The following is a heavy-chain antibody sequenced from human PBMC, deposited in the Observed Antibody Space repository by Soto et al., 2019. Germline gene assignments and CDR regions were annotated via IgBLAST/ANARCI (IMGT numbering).Heavy chain of an antibody. CDR2: IIPIFGPA. CDR1: GGTFSNYA. Sequence: ASVKVSCKASGGTFSNYAINWVRQAPGQGLEWMGGIIPIFGPANYAQKFQGRVTITADESTSTAYLDLSSLRSEDTAVYYCARPVEMATISRSYLFYWGQGTLVTVSS. CDR3: ARPVEMATISRSYLFY. J-gene: IGHJ4*02. D-gene: IGHD5-12*01. V-gene: IGHV1-69*13.